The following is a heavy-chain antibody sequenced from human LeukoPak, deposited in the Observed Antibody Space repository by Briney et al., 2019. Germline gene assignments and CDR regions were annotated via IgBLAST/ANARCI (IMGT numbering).Heavy chain of an antibody. V-gene: IGHV3-11*01. CDR3: ARDRSGYQYNWFDP. D-gene: IGHD3-22*01. CDR1: GFTFSDLY. J-gene: IGHJ5*02. Sequence: TGGSLRLSCAASGFTFSDLYMTWIRQAPGKGLEWLSFISKKGDSIYYADSVRGRFIISRDNAKNLLYLQMNSLRPEDTAIYYCARDRSGYQYNWFDPWGQGTLVTVSS. CDR2: ISKKGDSI.